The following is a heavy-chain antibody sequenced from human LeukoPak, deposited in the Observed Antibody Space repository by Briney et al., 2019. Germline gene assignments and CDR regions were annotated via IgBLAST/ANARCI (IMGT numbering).Heavy chain of an antibody. J-gene: IGHJ6*02. Sequence: ASVKVSCKASGGTFISYAISWVRQAPGQGLEWMGGIIPIFGTANYAQKFQGRVTITADESTSTAYMELSSLRSEDTAVYYCARWFGELLEYYYGMDVWGQGTTVTVSS. CDR3: ARWFGELLEYYYGMDV. V-gene: IGHV1-69*13. CDR2: IIPIFGTA. CDR1: GGTFISYA. D-gene: IGHD3-10*01.